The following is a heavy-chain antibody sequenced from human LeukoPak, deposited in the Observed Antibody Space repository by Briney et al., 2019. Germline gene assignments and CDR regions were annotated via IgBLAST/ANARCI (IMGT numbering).Heavy chain of an antibody. CDR3: ARVGYCSSTSCYYGDY. J-gene: IGHJ4*02. CDR2: INHSGST. Sequence: SETLSLTCAVYGGSFSGYYWSWIRQPPGKGLERIGEINHSGSTNYNPSLKSRVTISVDTSKNQFSLKLSSVTAADTAVYYCARVGYCSSTSCYYGDYWGQGTLVTVSS. CDR1: GGSFSGYY. V-gene: IGHV4-34*01. D-gene: IGHD2-2*01.